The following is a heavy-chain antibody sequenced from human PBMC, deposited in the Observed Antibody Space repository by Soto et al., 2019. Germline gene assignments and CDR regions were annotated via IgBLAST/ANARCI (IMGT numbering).Heavy chain of an antibody. CDR1: GFTFSSYA. D-gene: IGHD3-3*01. Sequence: QVQLVESGGGVVQPGRSLRLSCAASGFTFSSYAIHWVRQAPGKGLEWVALISYDGSNKYYADSVKGRFTISRDNSKNTXYLQMNSLRVEDTAVYYCARHKRDLRFLEWSYYFDYWGQGTLVTVSS. J-gene: IGHJ4*02. CDR2: ISYDGSNK. V-gene: IGHV3-30-3*01. CDR3: ARHKRDLRFLEWSYYFDY.